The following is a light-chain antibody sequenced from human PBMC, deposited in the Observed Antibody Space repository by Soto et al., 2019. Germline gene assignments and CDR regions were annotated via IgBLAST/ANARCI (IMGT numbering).Light chain of an antibody. CDR1: QSVSGSY. J-gene: IGKJ3*01. V-gene: IGKV3-20*01. Sequence: EIVLTQSPGTLSLSPGERATLSCRASQSVSGSYLAWYQQKPGQAPRLLIYGASSRATGIPEKLSGSGSGREFGRIISRLEPEDFSVYYCQQYGNIQFTFGRGTKVDIK. CDR2: GAS. CDR3: QQYGNIQFT.